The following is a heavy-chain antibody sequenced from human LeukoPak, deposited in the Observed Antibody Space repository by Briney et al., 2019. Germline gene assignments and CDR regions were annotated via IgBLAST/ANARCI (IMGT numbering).Heavy chain of an antibody. CDR1: GYTFTSYY. D-gene: IGHD5-12*01. J-gene: IGHJ4*02. CDR3: ARDGSPDIVATAFDY. CDR2: INPSGGST. Sequence: GGSLRLSCVASGYTFTSYYMHWVRQAPGQGLEWMGIINPSGGSTSYAQKFQGRVTMTRDMSTSTVYMELSSLRSGDTAVYYCARDGSPDIVATAFDYWGQGTLVTVSS. V-gene: IGHV1-46*01.